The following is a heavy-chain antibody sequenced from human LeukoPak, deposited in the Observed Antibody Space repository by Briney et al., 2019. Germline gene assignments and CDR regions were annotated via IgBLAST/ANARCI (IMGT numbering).Heavy chain of an antibody. Sequence: ASVKVSCKASGGTFSSYAISWVRQAPGQGLEWMGRIIPILGIANYAQKFQGRVTITADKSTSTAYMELSSLRSEDTAVYYCAGTYEDTAMVINAFDIWGQGTMVTVSS. CDR3: AGTYEDTAMVINAFDI. V-gene: IGHV1-69*04. CDR2: IIPILGIA. D-gene: IGHD5-18*01. J-gene: IGHJ3*02. CDR1: GGTFSSYA.